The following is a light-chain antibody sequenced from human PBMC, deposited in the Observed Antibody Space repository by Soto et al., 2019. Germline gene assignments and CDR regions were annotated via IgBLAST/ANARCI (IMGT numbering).Light chain of an antibody. CDR2: GAS. V-gene: IGKV3-15*01. CDR3: QQYNNWPPVT. J-gene: IGKJ1*01. CDR1: QSVSSN. Sequence: EIMLTQSPPTLSLSPGESAALSCRASQSVSSNLSWYQQKPAQPPRLLIYGASTRATGIPARFSGSGSGTEFTLTISSLQSEDFAVYYCQQYNNWPPVTFGQGTKVDIK.